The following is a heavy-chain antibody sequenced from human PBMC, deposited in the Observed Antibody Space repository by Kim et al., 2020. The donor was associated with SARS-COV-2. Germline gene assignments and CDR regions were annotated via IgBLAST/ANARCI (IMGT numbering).Heavy chain of an antibody. Sequence: GGSLRLSCAASGFTFSSYGMHWVRQAPGKGLEWVAVISYDGSNKYYADSVKGRFTISRDNSKNTLYLQMNSLRAEDTAVYYCAKDPSPYIAAAGDWGQGTLVTVSS. CDR1: GFTFSSYG. D-gene: IGHD6-13*01. CDR2: ISYDGSNK. CDR3: AKDPSPYIAAAGD. J-gene: IGHJ4*02. V-gene: IGHV3-30*18.